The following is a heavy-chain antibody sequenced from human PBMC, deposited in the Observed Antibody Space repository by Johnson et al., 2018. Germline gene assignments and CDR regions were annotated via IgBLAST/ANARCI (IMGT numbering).Heavy chain of an antibody. Sequence: VQLVESGGGVVQPGRSLRLSCAASGFTFIPYTIHWVRQAPGKGLEWVSXXXXXXXXXXXXXXVKGRFSIYRYNSKNTLYLQMNSLRAEATAVYYCATVTSYYYYMDVWGKGTTVTVSS. D-gene: IGHD2/OR15-2a*01. CDR1: GFTFIPYT. CDR2: XXXXXXXX. CDR3: ATVTSYYYYMDV. J-gene: IGHJ6*03. V-gene: IGHV3-30*14.